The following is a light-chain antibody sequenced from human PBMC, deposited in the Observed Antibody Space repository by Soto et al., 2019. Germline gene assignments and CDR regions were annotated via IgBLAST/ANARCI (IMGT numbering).Light chain of an antibody. CDR3: QQYGMSWWT. CDR2: GAS. V-gene: IGKV3-20*01. CDR1: QSVSSSY. Sequence: EIVLTQSPGTLSLSPGERATLSCRTSQSVSSSYLAWYQQKPGQAPRLLIYGASSRATGIPDRFSGSGSGTDFTLTISRLEPEDFAVYYCQQYGMSWWTFGQETKVEIK. J-gene: IGKJ1*01.